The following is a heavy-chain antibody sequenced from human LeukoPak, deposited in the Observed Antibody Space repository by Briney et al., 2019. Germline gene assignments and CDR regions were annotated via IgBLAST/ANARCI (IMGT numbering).Heavy chain of an antibody. D-gene: IGHD2-2*01. J-gene: IGHJ4*02. CDR2: ISGYNGNT. Sequence: ASVKVSCKASGYTFSNYGITWVRQPPGQGLEWMGWISGYNGNTNYAQKFQGRVTITTETSTSTAYMELRSLRSDDTAVYYCARSCSGSSCYVIYWGQGTLLTVSS. CDR3: ARSCSGSSCYVIY. CDR1: GYTFSNYG. V-gene: IGHV1-18*01.